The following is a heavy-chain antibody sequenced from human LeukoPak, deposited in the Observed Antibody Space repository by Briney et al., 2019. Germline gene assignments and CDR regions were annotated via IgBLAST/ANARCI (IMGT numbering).Heavy chain of an antibody. D-gene: IGHD6-13*01. Sequence: ASVKVSCKASGYTFTGYYMHWVRQAPGQGLEWMGRINPNSGGTNYAQKFQGRVTMTRDTSISTAYMELSRLRSDDTAVYYCARERPPGDSSNWFLEGYFDIWGQGTLVTVSS. CDR1: GYTFTGYY. CDR3: ARERPPGDSSNWFLEGYFDI. V-gene: IGHV1-2*06. CDR2: INPNSGGT. J-gene: IGHJ4*02.